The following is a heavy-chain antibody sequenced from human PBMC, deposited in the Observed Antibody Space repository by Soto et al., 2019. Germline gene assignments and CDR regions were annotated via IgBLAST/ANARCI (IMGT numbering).Heavy chain of an antibody. V-gene: IGHV4-39*01. J-gene: IGHJ4*02. CDR1: GGSISSSSYY. D-gene: IGHD3-22*01. Sequence: PSETLSLTCTVSGGSISSSSYYWGWIRQPPGKGLEWIGSIYYSGSTYYNPSLKSRVTISVDTSKNQFSLKLSSVTAADTAVYYCVRQGYYDTSGYDSWGQGTLVTVSS. CDR3: VRQGYYDTSGYDS. CDR2: IYYSGST.